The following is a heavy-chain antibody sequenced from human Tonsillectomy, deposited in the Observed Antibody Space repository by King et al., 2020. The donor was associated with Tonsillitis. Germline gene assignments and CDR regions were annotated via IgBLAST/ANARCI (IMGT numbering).Heavy chain of an antibody. D-gene: IGHD3-10*01. CDR3: AKHRGGYFASGTFDY. J-gene: IGHJ4*02. V-gene: IGHV5-51*01. Sequence: VQLVESGAEVKKPGESLKISCKGSGYSFTNNWIGWVRQMPGKGLEWMGFIYPGDADTTYSPSFQGQVTLSADKSISTAYLQWSSLKASDTAMYYCAKHRGGYFASGTFDYWGQGTLVTVSS. CDR1: GYSFTNNW. CDR2: IYPGDADT.